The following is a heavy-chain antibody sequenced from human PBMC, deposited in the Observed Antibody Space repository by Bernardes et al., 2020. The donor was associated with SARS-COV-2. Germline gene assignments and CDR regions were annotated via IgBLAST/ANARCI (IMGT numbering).Heavy chain of an antibody. CDR2: IYNSGST. CDR3: ARWYDSSAYSWLDP. J-gene: IGHJ5*02. CDR1: GGSIRSYS. Sequence: SSSLRLTCTVSGGSIRSYSWGWIRQPPGQGLEWIGYIYNSGSTNYNPSLESRVTISIDTSKNQFSLKLSSVTAADTAVYYCARWYDSSAYSWLDPWGQGTLVTVSS. D-gene: IGHD3-22*01. V-gene: IGHV4-59*01.